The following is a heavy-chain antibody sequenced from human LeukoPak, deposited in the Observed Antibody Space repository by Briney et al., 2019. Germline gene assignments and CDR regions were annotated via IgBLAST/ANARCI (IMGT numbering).Heavy chain of an antibody. CDR2: MNPNSGNT. D-gene: IGHD3-10*01. CDR1: GYTFTSYD. CDR3: ARAIRSGSYYHFDP. J-gene: IGHJ5*02. V-gene: IGHV1-8*01. Sequence: ASVKVSCKASGYTFTSYDINWVRQATGQGLEWMGWMNPNSGNTGYAQKFQDGVSMTRNTSISTAYMELSSLRSEDTAVYYCARAIRSGSYYHFDPWGQGTLVTVSS.